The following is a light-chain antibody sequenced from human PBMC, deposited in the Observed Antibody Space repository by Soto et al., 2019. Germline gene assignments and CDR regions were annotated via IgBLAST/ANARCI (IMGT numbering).Light chain of an antibody. CDR3: QQSFTAPPYT. V-gene: IGKV1-39*01. CDR2: AAS. J-gene: IGKJ2*01. CDR1: QIINTY. Sequence: DVQMAQSPSSLSASIGDRVTITCRSSQIINTYLNWYQQKAGESPRLLISAASTLRSGVASRFSSSGSGTEFTLPITDLQPEDFATYYCQQSFTAPPYTFGQGTKLEL.